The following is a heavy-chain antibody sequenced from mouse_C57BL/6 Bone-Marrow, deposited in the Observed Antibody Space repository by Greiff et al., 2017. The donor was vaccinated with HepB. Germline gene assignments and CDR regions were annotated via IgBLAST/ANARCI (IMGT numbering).Heavy chain of an antibody. CDR2: FHPYNDDT. D-gene: IGHD2-4*01. CDR1: GYTFTTYP. J-gene: IGHJ3*01. Sequence: VQGVESGAELVKPGASVKMSCKASGYTFTTYPIEWMKQNHGKSLEWIGNFHPYNDDTKYNEKFKGKATLTVEKSSSTVYLELSRLTSDDSAVYYCARNDYDGAWFAYWGQGTLVTVSA. V-gene: IGHV1-47*01. CDR3: ARNDYDGAWFAY.